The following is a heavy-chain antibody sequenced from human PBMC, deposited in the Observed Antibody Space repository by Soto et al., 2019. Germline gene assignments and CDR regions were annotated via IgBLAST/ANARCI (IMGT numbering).Heavy chain of an antibody. D-gene: IGHD5-12*01. Sequence: QVQLQESGPGLVKPSQTLSLTCTVSGGSISSGGYYWSWIRQHPGKGLEWFGYIYYSGSTDHRTSLKSRVTISVDTSKNQFSLKLSSVTAADTAVYYGARGNSGYGPYFDYWGQGTLVTVSS. V-gene: IGHV4-31*03. CDR3: ARGNSGYGPYFDY. CDR2: IYYSGST. J-gene: IGHJ4*02. CDR1: GGSISSGGYY.